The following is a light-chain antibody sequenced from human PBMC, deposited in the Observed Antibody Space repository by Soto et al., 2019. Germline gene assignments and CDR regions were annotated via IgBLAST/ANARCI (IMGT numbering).Light chain of an antibody. CDR1: QSISRT. CDR3: QQYNDWPLT. J-gene: IGKJ4*01. V-gene: IGKV3-15*01. CDR2: GAS. Sequence: EILMTQSPATLSVSPGEGLTLSCRASQSISRTLAWYQQRPCQAPRLLIYGASSRAPGVPARFSGSGSGTEFTLTISSLQSEDFAVYYCQQYNDWPLTFGGGTKVDIK.